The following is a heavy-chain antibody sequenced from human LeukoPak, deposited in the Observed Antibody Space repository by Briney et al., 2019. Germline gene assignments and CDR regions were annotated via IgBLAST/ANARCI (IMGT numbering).Heavy chain of an antibody. CDR3: LRVVVVPAGNWFDP. CDR1: GGSISSYY. J-gene: IGHJ5*02. D-gene: IGHD2-2*01. V-gene: IGHV4-59*01. Sequence: SETLSLTCTVSGGSISSYYWSWIRQPPGRGLEWIGYIYYSGSTNYNPSLKSRVTISIDTSKNQFSLKLSSVTAADTAVYYCLRVVVVPAGNWFDPWGQGTLVTVSS. CDR2: IYYSGST.